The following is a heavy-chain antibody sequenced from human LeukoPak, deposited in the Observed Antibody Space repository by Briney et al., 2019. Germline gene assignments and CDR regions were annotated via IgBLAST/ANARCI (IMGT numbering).Heavy chain of an antibody. V-gene: IGHV1-18*01. CDR3: ATRDDYGGNSDTFDI. Sequence: ASVKVSCKASGYTFTSYDINWVRQATGQGLEWMGWISTYNGNTNYAQKFQGRVTMTTDTSTSTAYMELRSLRSDDTAIYYCATRDDYGGNSDTFDIWGQGTMVTVSS. D-gene: IGHD4-23*01. CDR2: ISTYNGNT. J-gene: IGHJ3*02. CDR1: GYTFTSYD.